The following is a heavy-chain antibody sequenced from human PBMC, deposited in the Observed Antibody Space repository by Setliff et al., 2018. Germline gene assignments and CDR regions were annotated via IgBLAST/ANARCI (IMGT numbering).Heavy chain of an antibody. V-gene: IGHV3-21*01. D-gene: IGHD3-16*01. CDR1: GFIFSSYS. J-gene: IGHJ4*02. Sequence: GGSLRLSCAASGFIFSSYSINWVRQAPGKGLEWVSSISSSSTYIYYTDSVKCRFTITRDNAKNSLYLQMNSLRAEDTAVYYCARLGPITTHTTYDYWGQGTLVTVSS. CDR3: ARLGPITTHTTYDY. CDR2: ISSSSTYI.